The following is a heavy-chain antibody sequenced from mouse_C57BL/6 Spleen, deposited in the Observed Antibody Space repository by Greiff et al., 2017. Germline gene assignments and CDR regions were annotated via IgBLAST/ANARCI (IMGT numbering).Heavy chain of an antibody. CDR3: ARDDYGSSYDYYAMDY. D-gene: IGHD1-1*01. CDR2: ISYDGSN. J-gene: IGHJ4*01. V-gene: IGHV3-6*01. CDR1: GYSITSGYY. Sequence: EVKLMESGPGLVKPSQSLSLTCSVTGYSITSGYYWNWIRQFPGNKLEWMGYISYDGSNNYNPSLKNRISITRDTSKNQFFLKLKSVTTEDTATYYCARDDYGSSYDYYAMDYWGQGTSGTVSS.